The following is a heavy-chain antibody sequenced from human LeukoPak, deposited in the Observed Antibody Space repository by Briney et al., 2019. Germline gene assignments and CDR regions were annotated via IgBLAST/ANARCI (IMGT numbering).Heavy chain of an antibody. Sequence: PGRSLRLSCAASGFTFSSYGMHWVRQAPGKGLEWVAVILNDGSQEEYADSVKGRFTISRDNSKNTLFLQMNSLRAEDTAVYYCVRDDALGDNALDIWGQGTMVTVSS. J-gene: IGHJ3*02. D-gene: IGHD3-16*01. CDR3: VRDDALGDNALDI. V-gene: IGHV3-33*01. CDR2: ILNDGSQE. CDR1: GFTFSSYG.